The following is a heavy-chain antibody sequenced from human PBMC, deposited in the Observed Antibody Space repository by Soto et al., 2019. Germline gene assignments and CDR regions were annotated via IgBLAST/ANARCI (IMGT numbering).Heavy chain of an antibody. V-gene: IGHV3-23*01. Sequence: GSLSLSCAASGFTFSSYAMSWVRQAPGKGLEWVSTISGSGGSTYYADSVKGRFTISRDNSKNTLYLQMNSLRAEDTAVYSCAKSGDPDTVITLVDYWGQGTLVTVSS. CDR2: ISGSGGST. CDR3: AKSGDPDTVITLVDY. J-gene: IGHJ4*02. D-gene: IGHD1-26*01. CDR1: GFTFSSYA.